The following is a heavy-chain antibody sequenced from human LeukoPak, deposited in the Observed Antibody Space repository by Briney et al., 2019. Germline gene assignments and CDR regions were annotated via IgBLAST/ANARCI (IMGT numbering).Heavy chain of an antibody. CDR1: GGSISSYY. D-gene: IGHD3-10*01. Sequence: SETLSLTCTVSGGSISSYYWSWIRQLPGKGLEWIGYIYYSGSTNYNPSLKSRVTISVDTSKNQFSLKLSSVTAADTAVYYCARDRSPSGSWIYDYWGQGTLVTVSS. CDR2: IYYSGST. J-gene: IGHJ4*02. V-gene: IGHV4-59*01. CDR3: ARDRSPSGSWIYDY.